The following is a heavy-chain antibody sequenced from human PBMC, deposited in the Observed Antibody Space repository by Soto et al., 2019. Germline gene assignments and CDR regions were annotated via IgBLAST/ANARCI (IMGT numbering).Heavy chain of an antibody. Sequence: GASVKVSCKASGYSFISYYMHWVRQAPGQGIEWMGIIHPNGGSTTYAQKFQGRVTMTRDTSTSTVYMELSSLSSEDTAVYYCAREVRIWGQGTMVTVSS. V-gene: IGHV1-46*01. D-gene: IGHD3-10*01. CDR2: IHPNGGST. CDR3: AREVRI. J-gene: IGHJ3*02. CDR1: GYSFISYY.